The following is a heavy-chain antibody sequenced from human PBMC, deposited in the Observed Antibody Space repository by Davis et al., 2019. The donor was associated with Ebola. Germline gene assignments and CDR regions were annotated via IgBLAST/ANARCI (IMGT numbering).Heavy chain of an antibody. CDR3: AKGSDGWYWAFDI. CDR1: GFTFSSYA. D-gene: IGHD6-19*01. J-gene: IGHJ3*02. V-gene: IGHV3-23*01. Sequence: GESLKISCAASGFTFSSYAMSWVRQAPGKGLEWVSEVTGGGARTYYADSVKGRFTISRENSKNTLYLQMNSLRAEDTAVYYCAKGSDGWYWAFDIWGQGTMVTVSS. CDR2: VTGGGART.